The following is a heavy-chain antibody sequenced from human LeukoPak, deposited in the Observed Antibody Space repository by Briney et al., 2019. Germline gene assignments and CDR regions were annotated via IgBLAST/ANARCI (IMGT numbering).Heavy chain of an antibody. Sequence: GGSLRLSCAASGFSFSNYWMTSVRQAPGGGLEWVANIKLAVSTKYYVDSLKGRLTISRDNAKNSLYLQMDSLRVEDTAIYYCARIGYSSSSLDFWGQGTLVTVSS. V-gene: IGHV3-7*01. CDR2: IKLAVSTK. D-gene: IGHD6-6*01. J-gene: IGHJ4*02. CDR3: ARIGYSSSSLDF. CDR1: GFSFSNYW.